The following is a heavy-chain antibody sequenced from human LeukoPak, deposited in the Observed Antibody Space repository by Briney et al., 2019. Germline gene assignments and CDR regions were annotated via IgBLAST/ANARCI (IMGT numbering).Heavy chain of an antibody. CDR1: GGSFSGYY. D-gene: IGHD3-22*01. CDR3: ASISSGYHTPDY. CDR2: INHSGST. J-gene: IGHJ4*02. Sequence: SETLSLTCAVYGGSFSGYYWSWIRQPPGKGLEWIWEINHSGSTNYNPSLKSRVTISVDTSKNQFSLKLSSVTAADTAVYYCASISSGYHTPDYWGQGTLVTVSS. V-gene: IGHV4-34*01.